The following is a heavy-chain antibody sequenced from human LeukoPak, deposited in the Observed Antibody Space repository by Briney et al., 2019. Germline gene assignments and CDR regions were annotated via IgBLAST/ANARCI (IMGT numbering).Heavy chain of an antibody. Sequence: PGGSLRLSCAGSGFVLSHLWMNWVRQAPGKGLEWVGSITPDGTGANYVDSVKGRFSISRDNAKSYLSLQMNSLRAEDTAVYYCAKDLNRWDYYGSGSYSLFDYWGQGTLVTVSS. CDR1: GFVLSHLW. V-gene: IGHV3-7*03. CDR2: ITPDGTGA. D-gene: IGHD3-10*01. CDR3: AKDLNRWDYYGSGSYSLFDY. J-gene: IGHJ4*02.